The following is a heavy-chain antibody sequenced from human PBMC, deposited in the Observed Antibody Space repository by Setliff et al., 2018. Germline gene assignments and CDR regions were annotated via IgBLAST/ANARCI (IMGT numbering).Heavy chain of an antibody. D-gene: IGHD3-3*01. J-gene: IGHJ5*01. Sequence: RLSCAASGITFKNAWMTWVRQAPGKGLEWVGRIKSSTEDASTDLAAAVKGRFTMSRDDSRNTVYLQMSSLKSEDTALYFCATGPRDNRNFLNWLGSWGQGTLVTV. CDR2: IKSSTEDAST. CDR1: GITFKNAW. V-gene: IGHV3-15*01. CDR3: ATGPRDNRNFLNWLGS.